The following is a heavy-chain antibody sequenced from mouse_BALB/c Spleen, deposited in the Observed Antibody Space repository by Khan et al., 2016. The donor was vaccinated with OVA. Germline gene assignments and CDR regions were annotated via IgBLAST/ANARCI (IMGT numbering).Heavy chain of an antibody. V-gene: IGHV1-31*01. J-gene: IGHJ3*01. CDR2: IDLFSGVT. CDR3: ARRSYVAWFTY. CDR1: GYSFTSYY. D-gene: IGHD2-12*01. Sequence: VQLKESGPELMQPGASVKISCKASGYSFTSYYIHWLMQSHGKSLEWIGYIDLFSGVTTYNQKFKGKATLTVDKSSSTAYIHLSNLTSEDTAVCYGARRSYVAWFTYWGQGTLVTVSA.